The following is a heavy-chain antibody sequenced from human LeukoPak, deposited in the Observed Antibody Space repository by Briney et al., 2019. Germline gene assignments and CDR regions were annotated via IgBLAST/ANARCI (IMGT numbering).Heavy chain of an antibody. V-gene: IGHV3-66*03. J-gene: IGHJ5*02. D-gene: IGHD3-10*01. CDR2: IYTSGST. CDR1: GFSVSSTY. CDR3: TRDRAGTQSWVEFDL. Sequence: EGSLRLSCAASGFSVSSTYVSWVRQAPGKGLEWVSLIYTSGSTFYADSVMGRFTISRDNSKNTLFLQMNSLRAEDSAVYYCTRDRAGTQSWVEFDLWGQGTLVTVSS.